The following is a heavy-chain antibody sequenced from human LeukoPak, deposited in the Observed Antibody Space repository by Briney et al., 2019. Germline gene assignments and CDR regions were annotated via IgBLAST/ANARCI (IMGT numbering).Heavy chain of an antibody. CDR2: ISYDGSNK. D-gene: IGHD3-22*01. J-gene: IGHJ4*02. CDR1: GFTFSSYG. CDR3: AKGDPYYYDSSGPDY. Sequence: PGRSLRLSCAASGFTFSSYGMHWVRQAPGKGLEWVAVISYDGSNKYYADSVKGRFTISRDNSKNTLYLQMNSLRAEDTAVYYCAKGDPYYYDSSGPDYWGQGTLVTVSS. V-gene: IGHV3-30*18.